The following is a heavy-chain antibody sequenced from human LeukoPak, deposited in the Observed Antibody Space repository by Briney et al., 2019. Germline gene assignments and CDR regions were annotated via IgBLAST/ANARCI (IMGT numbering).Heavy chain of an antibody. CDR1: GFTFSSYR. D-gene: IGHD4-17*01. J-gene: IGHJ4*02. Sequence: GGSLRLSCAASGFTFSSYRMNWVRQAPGKGLEWVSSISTSSSYIYYADSVKGRFTISRDNAKNSLYLQMNSLRAGDTAVYYCARDYGDYFLDYWGQGTLVPVSS. V-gene: IGHV3-21*01. CDR2: ISTSSSYI. CDR3: ARDYGDYFLDY.